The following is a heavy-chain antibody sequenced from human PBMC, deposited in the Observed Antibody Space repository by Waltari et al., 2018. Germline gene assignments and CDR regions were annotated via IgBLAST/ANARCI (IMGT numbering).Heavy chain of an antibody. CDR1: GFTFSSYA. CDR2: ISYDGSNK. V-gene: IGHV3-30-3*01. D-gene: IGHD2-2*01. CDR3: ARSYCSSTSCYYNADY. J-gene: IGHJ4*02. Sequence: QVQLVESGGGVVQPGRSLRLSCAASGFTFSSYAMPWVRQAPGKGLEWVAVISYDGSNKYYADSVKGRFTISRDNSKNTLYLQMNSLRAEDTAVYYCARSYCSSTSCYYNADYWGQGTLVTVSS.